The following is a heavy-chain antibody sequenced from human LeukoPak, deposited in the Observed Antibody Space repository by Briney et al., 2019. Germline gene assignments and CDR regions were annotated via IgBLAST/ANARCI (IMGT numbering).Heavy chain of an antibody. CDR3: ARESLGYCSGSTCYYFFMDY. D-gene: IGHD2-15*01. CDR1: GFTFSSYS. J-gene: IGHJ6*03. CDR2: ISGSSSTI. V-gene: IGHV3-48*04. Sequence: QTGGSLRLSCAASGFTFSSYSMNWVRQAPGKGLEWLSYISGSSSTIYYADSVKGRFTISRDNAKNSLYLQMNSLRAEDTAVYFCARESLGYCSGSTCYYFFMDYWGKGITVTVSS.